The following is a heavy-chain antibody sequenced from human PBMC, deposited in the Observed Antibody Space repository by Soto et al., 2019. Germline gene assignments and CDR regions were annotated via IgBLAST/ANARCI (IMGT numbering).Heavy chain of an antibody. D-gene: IGHD3-22*01. CDR3: ARIQAGYHSSRYFSAFDI. V-gene: IGHV3-23*01. Sequence: PGGSLRLSCAACGFTFTTYAISWVRQAPWKGLEWVSVISRRGDTTYYADSVKGRFTISRDNSKNTLYLRMNSLRAEDRAVYYCARIQAGYHSSRYFSAFDISGQGTIVAVSS. CDR1: GFTFTTYA. CDR2: ISRRGDTT. J-gene: IGHJ3*02.